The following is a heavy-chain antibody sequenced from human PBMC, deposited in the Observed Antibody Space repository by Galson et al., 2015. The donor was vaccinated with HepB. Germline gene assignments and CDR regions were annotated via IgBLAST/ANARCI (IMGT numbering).Heavy chain of an antibody. CDR2: ISSRSNDI. Sequence: SLRLSCAASGFTFSSYNMFWVRQAPGKGLEWLASISSRSNDISYADSVKGRFTISRDNSKNTLYLQMNSLRAEDTAVYYCAKEGHEDGDYVWYYYYYMDVWGKGTTVTVSS. CDR1: GFTFSSYN. CDR3: AKEGHEDGDYVWYYYYYMDV. V-gene: IGHV3-21*01. D-gene: IGHD4-17*01. J-gene: IGHJ6*03.